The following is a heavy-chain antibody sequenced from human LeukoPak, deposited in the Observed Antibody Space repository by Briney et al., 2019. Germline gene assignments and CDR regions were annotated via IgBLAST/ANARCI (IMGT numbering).Heavy chain of an antibody. D-gene: IGHD3-10*01. V-gene: IGHV4-61*02. CDR1: GGSISSGTYY. CDR2: IYTSGST. CDR3: ARDRYGSGSYHWFDP. J-gene: IGHJ5*02. Sequence: TLSLTCTVSGGSISSGTYYWRWIRQPAGKGLEWIGRIYTSGSTHYNPSLKSRITISVDTSKNQFSLTLSSVTAADTAVYYCARDRYGSGSYHWFDPWGQGTLVTVSS.